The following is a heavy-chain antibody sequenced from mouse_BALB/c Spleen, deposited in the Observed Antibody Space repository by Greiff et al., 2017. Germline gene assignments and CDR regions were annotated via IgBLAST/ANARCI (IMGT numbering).Heavy chain of an antibody. D-gene: IGHD1-1*02. J-gene: IGHJ2*01. CDR2: IDPENGDT. CDR3: NAGGNYGLYYFDY. Sequence: VHVKQSGAELVRSGASVKLSCTASGFNIKDYYMHWVKQRPEQGLEWIGWIDPENGDTEYAPKFQGKATMTADTSSNTAYLQLSSLTSEDTAVYYCNAGGNYGLYYFDYWGQGTTLTVSS. V-gene: IGHV14-4*02. CDR1: GFNIKDYY.